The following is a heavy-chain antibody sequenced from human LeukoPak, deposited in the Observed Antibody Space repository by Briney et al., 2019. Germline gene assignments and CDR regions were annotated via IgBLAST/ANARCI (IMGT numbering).Heavy chain of an antibody. J-gene: IGHJ4*02. CDR2: ISWNSGSI. Sequence: GRSLRLSCAASGFTFDDYAMHWVRQAPGKGLGWVSGISWNSGSIGYADSVKGRFTISRDNAKNSLYLQMNSLRAEDMALYYCATSLQLWYHFDYWGQGTLVTVSS. V-gene: IGHV3-9*03. D-gene: IGHD5-18*01. CDR3: ATSLQLWYHFDY. CDR1: GFTFDDYA.